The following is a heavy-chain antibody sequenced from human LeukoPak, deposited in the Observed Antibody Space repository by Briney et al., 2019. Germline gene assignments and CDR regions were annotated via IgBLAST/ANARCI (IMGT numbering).Heavy chain of an antibody. Sequence: PGGSLRRSCAASGFTFSSYAMSWVRQARGRGGWWGPPFGGSGGSTYYDDPVQGRFTISSDNSTKTLYLQMNSLRDEDTAVSYCATASLPGIAVAGTGWDYWGQGTLVTVSS. CDR1: GFTFSSYA. J-gene: IGHJ4*02. CDR2: FGGSGGST. D-gene: IGHD6-19*01. CDR3: ATASLPGIAVAGTGWDY. V-gene: IGHV3-23*01.